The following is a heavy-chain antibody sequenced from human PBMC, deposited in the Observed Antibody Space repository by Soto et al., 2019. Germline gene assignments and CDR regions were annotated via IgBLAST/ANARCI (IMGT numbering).Heavy chain of an antibody. CDR2: ISWNSGSI. D-gene: IGHD3-9*01. Sequence: GGSLRLSCAASGFTFYDYAMHWFRQAPGKGLEWVSGISWNSGSIGYADSVKGRFTISRDNAKNSLYLQMNSLRAEDTALYYCAKAHYDILNGHIEYWGQGTLVNVAS. CDR3: AKAHYDILNGHIEY. J-gene: IGHJ4*02. V-gene: IGHV3-9*01. CDR1: GFTFYDYA.